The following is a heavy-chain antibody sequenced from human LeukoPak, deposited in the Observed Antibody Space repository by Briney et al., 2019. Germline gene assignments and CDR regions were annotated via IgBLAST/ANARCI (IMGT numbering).Heavy chain of an antibody. Sequence: PGGSLRLSCAASGFTFSSYAMSWVRQAPGKGLEWVSAISGSGGSTYYADSVKGRFTISRDNSKNTLYLQMNSLRAEDTAVYYCARDKDSGHYDFWGYMDVWGKGTTVTVSS. CDR3: ARDKDSGHYDFWGYMDV. D-gene: IGHD3-3*01. CDR1: GFTFSSYA. CDR2: ISGSGGST. J-gene: IGHJ6*03. V-gene: IGHV3-23*01.